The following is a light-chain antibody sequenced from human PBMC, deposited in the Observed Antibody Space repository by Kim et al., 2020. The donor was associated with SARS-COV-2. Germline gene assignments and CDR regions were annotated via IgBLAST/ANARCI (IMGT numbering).Light chain of an antibody. J-gene: IGKJ4*01. CDR3: QQRTNWPLT. CDR1: QSVSNS. CDR2: DAS. V-gene: IGKV3-11*01. Sequence: ELVLTQSPATLSLSPGERATLSCRASQSVSNSLAWYQQKPGQAPRLLIYDASNTATGIPARFSGSGSGTDFTLTISSLEPEDFAVYYCQQRTNWPLTFGGGTKVDIK.